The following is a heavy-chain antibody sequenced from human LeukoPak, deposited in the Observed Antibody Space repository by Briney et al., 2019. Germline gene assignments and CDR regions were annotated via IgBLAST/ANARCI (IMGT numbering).Heavy chain of an antibody. V-gene: IGHV3-11*06. CDR1: GFMFNDYF. J-gene: IGHJ4*02. D-gene: IGHD2-15*01. CDR2: ITSRSSYI. Sequence: GGSLRLSCAAFGFMFNDYFMSWIRQAPGKGLEWVSSITSRSSYIYYADSVKGRFTISRDNAKNSLYLQMNSLRAEDTAVYYCARVPHDIVVVVAATPDYWGQGTLVTVSS. CDR3: ARVPHDIVVVVAATPDY.